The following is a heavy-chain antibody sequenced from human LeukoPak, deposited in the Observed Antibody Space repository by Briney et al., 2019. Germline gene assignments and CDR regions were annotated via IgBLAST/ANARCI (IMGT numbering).Heavy chain of an antibody. J-gene: IGHJ4*02. CDR1: GGSISSGDYY. Sequence: SETLSLTCTVSGGSISSGDYYWSWIRQPPGKGLEWIGYIYYSGSTYYNPSLKSRVTISVDTSKNQFSLKLGSVTAADTAVYYCARVGDDIVVVPAAPRNVHFDYWGQGTLVTVSS. CDR3: ARVGDDIVVVPAAPRNVHFDY. V-gene: IGHV4-30-4*08. D-gene: IGHD2-2*01. CDR2: IYYSGST.